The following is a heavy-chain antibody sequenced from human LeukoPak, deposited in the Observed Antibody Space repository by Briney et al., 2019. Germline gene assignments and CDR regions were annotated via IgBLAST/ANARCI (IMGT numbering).Heavy chain of an antibody. D-gene: IGHD6-19*01. J-gene: IGHJ4*02. V-gene: IGHV1-2*02. CDR3: ASEYSSGWYGPGY. CDR2: INPNSGGT. Sequence: ASVKVSCKASVYTFTGYYMHWVRQAPGQGLEWMGWINPNSGGTNYAQKFQGRVTMTRDTSISTAYMELSRLRSDDTAVYYCASEYSSGWYGPGYWGQGTLVTVSS. CDR1: VYTFTGYY.